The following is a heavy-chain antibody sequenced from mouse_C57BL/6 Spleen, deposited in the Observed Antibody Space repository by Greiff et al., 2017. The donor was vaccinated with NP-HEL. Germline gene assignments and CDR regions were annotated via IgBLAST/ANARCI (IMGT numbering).Heavy chain of an antibody. J-gene: IGHJ2*01. D-gene: IGHD1-1*02. CDR1: GYSITSGYY. CDR3: ASGGSWPYFDY. V-gene: IGHV3-6*01. Sequence: EVQLVESGPGLVKPSQSLSLTCSVTGYSITSGYYWNWIRQFPGNKLEWMGYISYDGSNNYNPSLKNRISITRDTSKNQFFLKLNSVTTEDTAIYYCASGGSWPYFDYWGQGTTLTVSS. CDR2: ISYDGSN.